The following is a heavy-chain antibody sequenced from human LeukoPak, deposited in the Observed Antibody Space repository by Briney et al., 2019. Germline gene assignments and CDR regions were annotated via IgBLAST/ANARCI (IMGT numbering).Heavy chain of an antibody. Sequence: GGSLRLSCEGSGFTFSNAWMSWVRQAPGKGLEWVGRIKSKTDGGTTDDAAPVKGRFTISRDDSKNALYLQMNSLKTDDTAVYYCAKDPLGYCSTTTCYPEYWGQGTLVTVSS. CDR3: AKDPLGYCSTTTCYPEY. CDR1: GFTFSNAW. CDR2: IKSKTDGGTT. D-gene: IGHD2-2*01. V-gene: IGHV3-15*01. J-gene: IGHJ4*02.